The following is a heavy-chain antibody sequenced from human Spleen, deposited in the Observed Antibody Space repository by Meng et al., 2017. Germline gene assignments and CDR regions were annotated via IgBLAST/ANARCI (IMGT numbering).Heavy chain of an antibody. CDR1: GFTFSSYD. J-gene: IGHJ3*02. V-gene: IGHV3-13*01. CDR3: ARDPYGDYSAAFDI. Sequence: GESLKISCAASGFTFSSYDMHWVRQATGKGLEWVSGIGTGGDTYYPGSVKGRFTFSRENAKNSLSLQMNSLRAEDTAVYYCARDPYGDYSAAFDIWGQGTMVTVSS. CDR2: IGTGGDT. D-gene: IGHD4-17*01.